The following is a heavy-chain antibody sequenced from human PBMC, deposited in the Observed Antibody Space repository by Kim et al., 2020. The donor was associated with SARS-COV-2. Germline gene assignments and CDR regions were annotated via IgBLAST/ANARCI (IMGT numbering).Heavy chain of an antibody. Sequence: GGSLRLSCAASGFTVSSNYMSWVRQAPGKGLEWVSVIYSGGSTYYADSVKGRFTISRDNSKNTLYLQMNSLRAEDTAVYYCARGGYDILTGYYDAFDIWGQGTMVTVS. CDR1: GFTVSSNY. J-gene: IGHJ3*02. CDR2: IYSGGST. CDR3: ARGGYDILTGYYDAFDI. D-gene: IGHD3-9*01. V-gene: IGHV3-66*02.